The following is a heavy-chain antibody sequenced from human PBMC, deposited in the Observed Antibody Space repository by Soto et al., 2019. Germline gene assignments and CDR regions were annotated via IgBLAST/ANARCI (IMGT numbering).Heavy chain of an antibody. CDR2: IYYSGST. CDR3: TRVWGGYFDL. V-gene: IGHV4-59*01. J-gene: IGHJ2*01. Sequence: QVQLQESGPGLVKPSETLSLTCTVSGVSISSYYWSWIRQPPGKGLEWIGYIYYSGSTNYNPSLTSRVTIPVDTSKNQFSLKLSSVTAADTAVYYCTRVWGGYFDLWGRGTLVTVSS. CDR1: GVSISSYY. D-gene: IGHD1-26*01.